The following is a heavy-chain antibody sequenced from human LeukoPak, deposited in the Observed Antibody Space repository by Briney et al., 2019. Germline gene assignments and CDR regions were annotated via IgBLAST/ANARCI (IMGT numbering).Heavy chain of an antibody. Sequence: SQTPSLTCTVSGGSISSGDYYWSWIRQPPGKGLEWIGYIYYSGSTYYNPSLKSRATISVDTSKNQFSLKLSSVTAADTAVYYCASLGTSTYNWFDPWGQGTLSPSPQ. J-gene: IGHJ5*02. CDR3: ASLGTSTYNWFDP. V-gene: IGHV4-30-4*08. D-gene: IGHD3-16*01. CDR2: IYYSGST. CDR1: GGSISSGDYY.